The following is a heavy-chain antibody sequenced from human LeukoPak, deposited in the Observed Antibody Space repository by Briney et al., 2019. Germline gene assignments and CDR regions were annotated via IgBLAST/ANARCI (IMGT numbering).Heavy chain of an antibody. CDR3: ARGRRLTYYYGSGSYYNPSRYFDY. Sequence: FTGYYMHWVRQAPGQGLEWIGEINHSGSTNYNPSLKSRVTISVDTSKNQFSLKLSSVTAADTAVYYCARGRRLTYYYGSGSYYNPSRYFDYWGQGTLVTVSS. J-gene: IGHJ4*02. D-gene: IGHD3-10*01. CDR2: INHSGST. V-gene: IGHV4-34*01. CDR1: FTGYY.